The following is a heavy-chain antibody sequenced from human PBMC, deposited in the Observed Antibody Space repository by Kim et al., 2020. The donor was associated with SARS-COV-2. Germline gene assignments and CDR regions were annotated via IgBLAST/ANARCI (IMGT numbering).Heavy chain of an antibody. CDR1: GFTFSSYA. Sequence: GGSLRLSCAASGFTFSSYAMHWVRQAPGKGLEWVAVISYDGSNKYYADSVKGRFTISRDNSKNTLYLQMNSLRAEDTAVYYCAREGITTVTSHFDYWGQGTLVTVSS. CDR3: AREGITTVTSHFDY. CDR2: ISYDGSNK. J-gene: IGHJ4*02. D-gene: IGHD4-17*01. V-gene: IGHV3-30-3*01.